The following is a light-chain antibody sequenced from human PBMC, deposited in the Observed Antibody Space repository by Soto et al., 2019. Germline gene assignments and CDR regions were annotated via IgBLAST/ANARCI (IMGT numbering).Light chain of an antibody. CDR2: EAS. Sequence: EVVMTQSPATLPVSLGGRVTLSCRASQSVGSNLDWYQQKPGQPPRLLIYEASNRYTGVPTRFSGSGSGTEFTLPITSLQSEDFAVYYCQQYNHWPPWTFGQGTKVEIK. V-gene: IGKV3D-15*01. J-gene: IGKJ1*01. CDR3: QQYNHWPPWT. CDR1: QSVGSN.